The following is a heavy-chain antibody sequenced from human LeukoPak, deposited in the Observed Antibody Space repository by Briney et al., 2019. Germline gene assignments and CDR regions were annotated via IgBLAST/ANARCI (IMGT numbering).Heavy chain of an antibody. CDR1: GYTFTGYY. CDR2: INPNSGGT. J-gene: IGHJ4*02. V-gene: IGHV1-2*02. CDR3: ARDHSVTRGAYYFDY. Sequence: ASVKVSCKASGYTFTGYYIHWVRQDPGQGLEGMGWINPNSGGTNYSQKFQGRVPMTSDTSISIAYMELSRLRSDDTAFYYCARDHSVTRGAYYFDYWGQGTLVTVSS. D-gene: IGHD5-24*01.